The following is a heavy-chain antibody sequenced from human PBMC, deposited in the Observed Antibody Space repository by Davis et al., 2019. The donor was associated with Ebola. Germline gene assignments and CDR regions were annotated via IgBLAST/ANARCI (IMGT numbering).Heavy chain of an antibody. D-gene: IGHD2/OR15-2a*01. CDR3: ARDVSA. J-gene: IGHJ5*02. CDR2: IYYSGST. CDR1: GGSISSYY. V-gene: IGHV4-59*01. Sequence: SETLSLTCAVYGGSISSYYWSWIRQPPGKGLEWIGYIYYSGSTNYNPSLKSRVTISVDTSKNQFSLKLSSVTAADTAVYYCARDVSAWGQGTLVTVSS.